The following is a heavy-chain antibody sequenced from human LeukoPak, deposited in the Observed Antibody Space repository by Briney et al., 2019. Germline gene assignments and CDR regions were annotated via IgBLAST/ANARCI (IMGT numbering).Heavy chain of an antibody. CDR3: ARGAVWNDIDY. CDR2: IGGTSGYI. V-gene: IGHV3-21*06. Sequence: PGRSLRLSCAASGFTFSSYGMHWVRQAPGKGLEWVSSIGGTSGYIFYADSIKGRFTISRDNAKNSLYLQMNSLRAEDSAVYYCARGAVWNDIDYWGQGTLVTVSS. CDR1: GFTFSSYG. J-gene: IGHJ4*02. D-gene: IGHD1-1*01.